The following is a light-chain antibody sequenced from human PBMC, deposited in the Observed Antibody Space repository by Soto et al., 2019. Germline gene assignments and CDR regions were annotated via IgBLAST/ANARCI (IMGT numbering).Light chain of an antibody. CDR3: QQRGKWPRT. CDR1: QSVSSY. J-gene: IGKJ2*01. CDR2: DAS. V-gene: IGKV3-11*01. Sequence: EIVLTQSPATLSLSPGESVTLSCRASQSVSSYLAWYQQKPGQAPWLLIYDASNRATDIPARFSGSGSGTDFTLTISSLESEDFGVYYCQQRGKWPRTFGQGTKLEIK.